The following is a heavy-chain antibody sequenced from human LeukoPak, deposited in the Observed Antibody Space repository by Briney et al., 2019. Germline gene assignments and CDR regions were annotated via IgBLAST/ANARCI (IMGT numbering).Heavy chain of an antibody. J-gene: IGHJ6*03. CDR1: GFNFSSYN. Sequence: GGSLRLSCAASGFNFSSYNMNWVRQAPGKGLEWVSSISSSSSYKYYADSVKGRFTISRDNAKNSLYLQMNSLRAEGTPVYYCAREGGTFNPDYYYYYMDVWGKGTTVTVSS. V-gene: IGHV3-21*01. CDR3: AREGGTFNPDYYYYYMDV. D-gene: IGHD3-16*01. CDR2: ISSSSSYK.